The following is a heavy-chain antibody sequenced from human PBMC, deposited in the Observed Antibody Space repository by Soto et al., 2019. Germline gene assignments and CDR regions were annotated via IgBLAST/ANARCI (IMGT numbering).Heavy chain of an antibody. D-gene: IGHD3-3*01. CDR2: ISPSGSYM. CDR1: GFIFNTYS. V-gene: IGHV3-21*01. CDR3: ARFGLVTFDC. J-gene: IGHJ4*02. Sequence: GGSLRLSCAASGFIFNTYSMDWVRQAPGKGLEWVASISPSGSYMYYGDSLKGRFAVSRDNAKNSLYLQMDSLRANDTAIYYCARFGLVTFDCWGQGTLVTVSS.